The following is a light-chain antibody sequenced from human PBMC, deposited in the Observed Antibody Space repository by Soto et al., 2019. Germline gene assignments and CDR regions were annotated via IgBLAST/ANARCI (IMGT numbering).Light chain of an antibody. V-gene: IGLV2-14*01. CDR2: DVS. CDR1: SSDVGGYNY. Sequence: SALTQPASVSGSPGQSITISCTGISSDVGGYNYVSWYQQHPGKAPKLMIYDVSNRPSGVSNRFSGSKSGNTASLTISGLQAEDEADYYCSSYTSSSTLVVFGGGTKLTVL. J-gene: IGLJ2*01. CDR3: SSYTSSSTLVV.